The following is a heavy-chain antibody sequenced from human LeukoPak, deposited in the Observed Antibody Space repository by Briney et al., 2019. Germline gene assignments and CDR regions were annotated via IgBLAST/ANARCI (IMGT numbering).Heavy chain of an antibody. V-gene: IGHV1-24*01. CDR3: ATGGGGSYSY. J-gene: IGHJ4*02. Sequence: ASVKVSCKVSGYTLTELSMHWVRQAPGKGLEWMGGFDPGDAETIYTQKFQGRVTMTEDTSTDTAYMELSSLRSEDTAVYYCATGGGGSYSYWGQGTLVTVSS. CDR1: GYTLTELS. CDR2: FDPGDAET. D-gene: IGHD1-26*01.